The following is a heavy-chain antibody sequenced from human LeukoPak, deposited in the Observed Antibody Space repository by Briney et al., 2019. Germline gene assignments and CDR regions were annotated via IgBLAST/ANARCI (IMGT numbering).Heavy chain of an antibody. D-gene: IGHD3-22*01. CDR3: ARPYDSSGYYYVC. V-gene: IGHV5-51*01. Sequence: GESLKISFQGSGYSFTSYWIGWVRPMPGKGLEWMGIIYPGDSDTRYSPSFQGQVTISADKSISTAYLQWSSLKASDTAMYYCARPYDSSGYYYVCWGQGTLVTVSS. J-gene: IGHJ4*02. CDR2: IYPGDSDT. CDR1: GYSFTSYW.